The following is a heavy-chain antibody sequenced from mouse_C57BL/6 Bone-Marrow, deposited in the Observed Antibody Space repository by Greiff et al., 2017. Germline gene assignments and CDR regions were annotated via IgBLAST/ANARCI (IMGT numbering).Heavy chain of an antibody. CDR2: IHPNSGST. Sequence: QVQLQQPGAELVKPGASVKLSCKASGYTFTSYWMHWVKQRPGQGLEWIGMIHPNSGSTNYNEKFKSKATLTVDKSSRPAYMQLSILTSEDSAVYYCARGTRITTVLDYWGQGTTLTVSS. V-gene: IGHV1-64*01. D-gene: IGHD1-1*01. CDR1: GYTFTSYW. J-gene: IGHJ2*01. CDR3: ARGTRITTVLDY.